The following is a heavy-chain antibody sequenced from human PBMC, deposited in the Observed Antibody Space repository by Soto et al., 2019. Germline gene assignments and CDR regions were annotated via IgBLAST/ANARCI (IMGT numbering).Heavy chain of an antibody. CDR2: ISSSGNII. J-gene: IGHJ4*02. CDR1: GFTLSDYY. CDR3: ARDLGYYDSSGYFDY. D-gene: IGHD3-22*01. V-gene: IGHV3-11*01. Sequence: PGGSLRLSCAASGFTLSDYYMSWIRQAPGKGLEWVSYISSSGNIIYYADSVKGRFTISRVNAKNSLYLQMNSLRAEDTAVYYCARDLGYYDSSGYFDYWGQGTLVTVSS.